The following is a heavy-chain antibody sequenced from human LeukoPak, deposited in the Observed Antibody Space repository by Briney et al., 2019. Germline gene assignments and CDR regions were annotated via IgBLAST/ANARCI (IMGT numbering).Heavy chain of an antibody. V-gene: IGHV1-24*01. CDR2: FDPEDGET. CDR1: GYTLTELS. Sequence: PGASVKVSCKVSGYTLTELSMHWVRQAPGKGLEWMGGFDPEDGETIHAQKFQGRVTMTEDTSTDTAYMELSSLRSEDTAVYYCATVSITMIVVDSAFDTWGQGTMVTVSS. J-gene: IGHJ3*02. D-gene: IGHD3-22*01. CDR3: ATVSITMIVVDSAFDT.